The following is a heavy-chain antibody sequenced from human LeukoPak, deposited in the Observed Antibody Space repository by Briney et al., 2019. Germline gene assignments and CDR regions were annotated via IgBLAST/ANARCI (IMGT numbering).Heavy chain of an antibody. CDR3: ARQIAAAGTYYFDS. CDR1: GGSISSSNYY. CDR2: MYYSGRT. J-gene: IGHJ4*02. D-gene: IGHD6-13*01. V-gene: IGHV4-39*01. Sequence: SETLSLTCTVSGGSISSSNYYWGWIRQPPGKGLEWIGSMYYSGRTYYNTSLKSRVTISVDTSKNQFSLKLTSVTAADTVIYYCARQIAAAGTYYFDSWGQGTLVTVSS.